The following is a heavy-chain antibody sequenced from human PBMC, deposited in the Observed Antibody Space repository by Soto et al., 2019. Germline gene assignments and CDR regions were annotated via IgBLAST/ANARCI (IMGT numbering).Heavy chain of an antibody. J-gene: IGHJ4*02. CDR2: IYSGGST. V-gene: IGHV3-53*01. CDR3: ARDGSAGFGEFSIDY. D-gene: IGHD3-10*01. CDR1: GITVSSNY. Sequence: EVQLVESGGGLIQPGGSLRLSCAASGITVSSNYMSWVRQAPGKGLEWVSVIYSGGSTYYADSVKGRFTISRDNSKNTLYLQMNSLRAEDTAVYYCARDGSAGFGEFSIDYWGQGTLVTVSS.